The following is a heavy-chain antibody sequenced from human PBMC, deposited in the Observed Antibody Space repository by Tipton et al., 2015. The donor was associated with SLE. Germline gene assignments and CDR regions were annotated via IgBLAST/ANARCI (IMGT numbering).Heavy chain of an antibody. CDR2: ISGSGGST. CDR3: TRAGYSGTTGGFDP. J-gene: IGHJ5*02. CDR1: GFTFSSYA. V-gene: IGHV3-23*01. D-gene: IGHD1-26*01. Sequence: SLRLSCAASGFTFSSYAMNWVRQAPGKGLEWVSGISGSGGSTYYADSVKGRFTISRDNAKNTVYLQMNSLRDEDTAVYYCTRAGYSGTTGGFDPWGQGTLVTVS.